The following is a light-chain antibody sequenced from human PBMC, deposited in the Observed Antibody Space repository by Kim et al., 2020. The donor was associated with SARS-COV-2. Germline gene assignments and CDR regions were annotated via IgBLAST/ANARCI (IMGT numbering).Light chain of an antibody. CDR3: QQYGSSPQT. CDR1: QSVSSGY. J-gene: IGKJ1*01. V-gene: IGKV3-20*01. CDR2: CAS. Sequence: GDRATLTCRAFQSVSSGYLACDQQKPGQAPRLLNYCASSRATGIPDRFSGSGSGTDFTLTISRLEPEDFAVYYCQQYGSSPQTFGQGTKVDIK.